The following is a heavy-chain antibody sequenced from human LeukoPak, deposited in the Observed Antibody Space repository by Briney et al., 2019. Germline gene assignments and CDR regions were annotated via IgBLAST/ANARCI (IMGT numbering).Heavy chain of an antibody. CDR2: INPGDSDT. V-gene: IGHV5-51*01. CDR1: GYSFTSSW. CDR3: ARRVDAYGDHILDY. J-gene: IGHJ4*02. D-gene: IGHD4-17*01. Sequence: GESLKISCKGSGYSFTSSWIGWVRQMPGKGLEWMGSINPGDSDTIYSPSFQGQVTISADKSISTAYLQWSSLKASDTAMYYCARRVDAYGDHILDYWGQGTLVTVSS.